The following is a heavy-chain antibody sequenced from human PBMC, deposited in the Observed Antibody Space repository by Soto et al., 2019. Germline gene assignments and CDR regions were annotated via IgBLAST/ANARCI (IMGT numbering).Heavy chain of an antibody. CDR2: IYYSGST. J-gene: IGHJ4*02. D-gene: IGHD3-22*01. V-gene: IGHV4-59*12. Sequence: PSETLSLTCTVSGGSISSYYWSWIRQPPGKGLEWIGYIYYSGSTNYNPSLKSRVTISVDTSKNQFSLNLSSVTAADTAVYFCARTDSSGYYFVYWGQGTLVTVSS. CDR3: ARTDSSGYYFVY. CDR1: GGSISSYY.